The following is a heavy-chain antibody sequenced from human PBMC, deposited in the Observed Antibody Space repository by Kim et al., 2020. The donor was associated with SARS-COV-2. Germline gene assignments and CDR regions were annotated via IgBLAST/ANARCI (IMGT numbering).Heavy chain of an antibody. J-gene: IGHJ4*02. CDR3: AKINYYDSSGYPN. D-gene: IGHD3-22*01. Sequence: YADAVKGRFTISRDNSKNTLYLQRNSLRAEDTAVYYCAKINYYDSSGYPNWGQGTLVTVSS. V-gene: IGHV3-23*01.